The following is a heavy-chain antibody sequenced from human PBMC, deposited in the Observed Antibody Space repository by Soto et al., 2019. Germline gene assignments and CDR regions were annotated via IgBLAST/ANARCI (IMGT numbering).Heavy chain of an antibody. V-gene: IGHV1-69*13. CDR1: GGTFSSYA. D-gene: IGHD2-15*01. CDR3: ASPSGPYCSGGSCYIFDI. CDR2: IIPIFGTA. J-gene: IGHJ3*02. Sequence: ASVKVSCKASGGTFSSYAISWVRQAPGQGLEWMGGIIPIFGTANYAQKFQGRVTITADESTSTAYMELSSLRSEDTAVYYCASPSGPYCSGGSCYIFDIWGQGTMVTVSS.